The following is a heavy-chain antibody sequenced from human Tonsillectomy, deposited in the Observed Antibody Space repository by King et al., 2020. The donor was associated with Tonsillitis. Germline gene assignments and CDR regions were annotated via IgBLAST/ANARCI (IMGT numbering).Heavy chain of an antibody. J-gene: IGHJ6*02. V-gene: IGHV4-4*07. CDR3: ARDSGRGVRGYYYYYGMDV. CDR1: GGSISSYY. CDR2: IYTSGST. D-gene: IGHD3-10*01. Sequence: VQLQESGPGLVKPSETLSLTCTVSGGSISSYYWSWTRQPAGKGLEWIGRIYTSGSTNYNPSLKSRVTMSVDTSKNQFSLKLSSVTAADTAVYYCARDSGRGVRGYYYYYGMDVWGQGTTVTVSS.